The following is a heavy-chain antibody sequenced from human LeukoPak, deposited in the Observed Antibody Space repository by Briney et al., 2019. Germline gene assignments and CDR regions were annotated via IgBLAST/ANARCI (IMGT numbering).Heavy chain of an antibody. V-gene: IGHV3-9*01. J-gene: IGHJ3*02. Sequence: PGRSLRLSCAASGFTFDDYAMHSVRQAPGKGLEWVSGITWNSGTIAYADPVKGRFTISRDNAKNSLYLQMNSLRVEDTALYYCAKGSLRVGANLVGAFDIWGQGTMVTVSS. CDR2: ITWNSGTI. CDR1: GFTFDDYA. CDR3: AKGSLRVGANLVGAFDI. D-gene: IGHD1-26*01.